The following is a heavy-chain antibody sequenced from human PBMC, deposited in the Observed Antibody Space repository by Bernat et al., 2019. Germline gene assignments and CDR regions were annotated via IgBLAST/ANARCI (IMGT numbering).Heavy chain of an antibody. CDR3: AREGNEYSSSWKRHHDY. CDR1: GFTFSSYG. J-gene: IGHJ4*02. CDR2: IWYDGSNK. Sequence: QVQLVESGGDVVQPGRSLRLSCAASGFTFSSYGMHWVRQAPGKGLEWVAVIWYDGSNKYYADSVKGRFTISRDNSKNTLYLQMNSLRAEDTAVDYCAREGNEYSSSWKRHHDYWGQGTLVTVSS. V-gene: IGHV3-33*01. D-gene: IGHD6-13*01.